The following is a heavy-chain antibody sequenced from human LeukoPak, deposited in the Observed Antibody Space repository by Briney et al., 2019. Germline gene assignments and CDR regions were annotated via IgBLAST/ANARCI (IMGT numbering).Heavy chain of an antibody. CDR2: IYYSGST. J-gene: IGHJ4*02. CDR1: GGSISSSSYY. D-gene: IGHD1-1*01. V-gene: IGHV4-39*07. Sequence: PSETLSLTCTVSGGSISSSSYYWGWILQPPGKGLEWIGSIYYSGSTYYNPSLKSRVTISVDTSKNQFSLKLSSVTAADTAVYYCARDWNRYAYWGQGTLVTVSS. CDR3: ARDWNRYAY.